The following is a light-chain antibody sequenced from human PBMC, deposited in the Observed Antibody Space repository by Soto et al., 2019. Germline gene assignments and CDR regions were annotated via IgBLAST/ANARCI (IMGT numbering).Light chain of an antibody. Sequence: DNQMTQSPYSLSAAVGDRVTIACRASQNINTYLNWYQQKPGKAPKLLIFDAASLQSGVPSRFSGGGSRTDFTLTITSLQPEDFATYYCQQTSSAPFTFGPGTKVDIK. CDR1: QNINTY. V-gene: IGKV1-39*01. CDR3: QQTSSAPFT. CDR2: DAA. J-gene: IGKJ3*01.